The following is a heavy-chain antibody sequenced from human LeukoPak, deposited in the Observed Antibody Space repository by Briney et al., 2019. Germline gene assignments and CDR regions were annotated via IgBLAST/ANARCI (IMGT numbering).Heavy chain of an antibody. CDR1: GFTFSSYS. CDR2: ISSSSSTI. D-gene: IGHD6-6*01. V-gene: IGHV3-48*02. Sequence: GGSLRLSCAASGFTFSSYSMNWXXXXXXKGLEWVSYISSSSSTIYYADPVKGRFTISRDNDKNSLYLQMNSLRDEDTAVYYCARETPEYAWGQGTLVTVSS. J-gene: IGHJ5*02. CDR3: ARETPEYA.